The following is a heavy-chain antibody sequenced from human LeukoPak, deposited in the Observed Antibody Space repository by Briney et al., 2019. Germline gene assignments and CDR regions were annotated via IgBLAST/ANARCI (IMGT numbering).Heavy chain of an antibody. V-gene: IGHV3-23*01. Sequence: PGGSLRLSCAASGFTFSNYAMSWVRQAPGKGLEWISVISGRDDSGNGDNTYYGDSMKGRFAISRDTSKNTLYLQMNSLRDEDTAVYYCARDPSDSSGYYYVQDAFDIWGQGTMVTVSS. CDR1: GFTFSNYA. CDR3: ARDPSDSSGYYYVQDAFDI. CDR2: ISGRDDSGNGDNT. D-gene: IGHD3-22*01. J-gene: IGHJ3*02.